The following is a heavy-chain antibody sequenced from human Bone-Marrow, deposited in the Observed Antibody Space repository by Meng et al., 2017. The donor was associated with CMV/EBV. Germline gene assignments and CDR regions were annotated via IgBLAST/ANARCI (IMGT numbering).Heavy chain of an antibody. CDR2: ISYDGSNK. D-gene: IGHD3-9*01. Sequence: GGSLRRSGAASGFTFSSYAMHWVRQAPGKGLEWVAVISYDGSNKYYADSVKGRFTISRDNSKNTLYLQMNSLRAEDTAVYYCARDIISPYDMGREGFPGGFDYWGQGTLVTVYS. V-gene: IGHV3-30*04. CDR1: GFTFSSYA. CDR3: ARDIISPYDMGREGFPGGFDY. J-gene: IGHJ4*02.